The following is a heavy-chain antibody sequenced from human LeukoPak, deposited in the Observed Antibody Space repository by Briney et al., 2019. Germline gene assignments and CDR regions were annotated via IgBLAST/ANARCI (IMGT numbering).Heavy chain of an antibody. V-gene: IGHV1-69*13. J-gene: IGHJ5*02. Sequence: ASVKVSCKASGGTFSSYAISWVRQAPGQGLEWMGGIIPIFGTANYAQKFQGRVTITADESTSTAYMELSSLRSEDTAVYYCARDSGPFGVGTCANWFDPWGQGTLVTVSS. CDR3: ARDSGPFGVGTCANWFDP. CDR2: IIPIFGTA. CDR1: GGTFSSYA. D-gene: IGHD3-3*01.